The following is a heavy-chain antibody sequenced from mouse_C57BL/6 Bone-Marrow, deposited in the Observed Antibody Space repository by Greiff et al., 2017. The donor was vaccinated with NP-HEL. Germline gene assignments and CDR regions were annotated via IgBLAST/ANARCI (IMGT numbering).Heavy chain of an antibody. Sequence: QVQLQQSGPELVKPGASVKISCKASGYAFSSSWMNWVKQRPGKGLEWIGRIYPGDGDTNYNGKFKGKATLTADKSSSTAYMQLSSLTSEDSAVYFCARSNSNYGGWFAYWGQGTLVTVSA. CDR3: ARSNSNYGGWFAY. CDR2: IYPGDGDT. V-gene: IGHV1-82*01. J-gene: IGHJ3*01. D-gene: IGHD2-5*01. CDR1: GYAFSSSW.